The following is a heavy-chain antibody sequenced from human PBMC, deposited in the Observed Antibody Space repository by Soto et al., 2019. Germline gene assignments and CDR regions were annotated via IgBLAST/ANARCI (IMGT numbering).Heavy chain of an antibody. CDR1: GFDFSMSG. CDR2: IWNSGSPQ. Sequence: QVHVVESGGGVVQPGRSLRLSCAASGFDFSMSGMHWVRQAPGKGLEWVALIWNSGSPQYYGDSVKGRFTISRDNSKNMVILQMSSLRAEDKGGDYGARAFQRGDSRARFDSWGQGALVTVSS. D-gene: IGHD5-12*01. V-gene: IGHV3-33*01. J-gene: IGHJ5*01. CDR3: ARAFQRGDSRARFDS.